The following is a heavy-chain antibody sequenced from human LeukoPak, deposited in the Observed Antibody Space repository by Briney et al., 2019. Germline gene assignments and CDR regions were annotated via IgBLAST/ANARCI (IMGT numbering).Heavy chain of an antibody. Sequence: ASVKVSCKASGYIFTSYGISWMRQAPGQGLEWMGIINPSGGSTSYAQKFQGRVTLTRDTSTSTVYMELSSLRSEDTAVYYCARDQTYGDYGGIPDYWGQGTLVTVSS. CDR3: ARDQTYGDYGGIPDY. J-gene: IGHJ4*02. CDR1: GYIFTSYG. D-gene: IGHD4-17*01. V-gene: IGHV1-46*01. CDR2: INPSGGST.